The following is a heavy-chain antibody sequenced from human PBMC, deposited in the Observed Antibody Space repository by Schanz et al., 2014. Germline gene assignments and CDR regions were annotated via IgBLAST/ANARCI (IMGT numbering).Heavy chain of an antibody. CDR2: IGTAGDT. Sequence: EVQLVESGGGLVQPGGSLRLSCAASGFSIRNHDMHWVRQATGAGLEWVSAIGTAGDTFYLDSVKGRFTISRDKSKNTLSMQTNCLKAEATRVYYNARDCGYCVVGKGLPLDYWGQGTLVTVSS. J-gene: IGHJ4*02. V-gene: IGHV3-13*04. CDR1: GFSIRNHD. D-gene: IGHD2-15*01. CDR3: ARDCGYCVVGKGLPLDY.